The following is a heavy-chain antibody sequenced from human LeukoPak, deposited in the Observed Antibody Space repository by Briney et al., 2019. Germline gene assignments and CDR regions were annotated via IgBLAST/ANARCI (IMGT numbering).Heavy chain of an antibody. CDR3: ATNSGGYSSYYFDY. J-gene: IGHJ4*02. CDR1: GYTLTELS. V-gene: IGHV1-24*01. D-gene: IGHD5-18*01. CDR2: FDPEDGET. Sequence: SVKVSCKVSGYTLTELSMHWVRQAPGKGLEWMGGFDPEDGETIYAQKFQGRVTMTEDTSTGTAYMELSSLRSEDTAVYYCATNSGGYSSYYFDYWGQGTLVTVSS.